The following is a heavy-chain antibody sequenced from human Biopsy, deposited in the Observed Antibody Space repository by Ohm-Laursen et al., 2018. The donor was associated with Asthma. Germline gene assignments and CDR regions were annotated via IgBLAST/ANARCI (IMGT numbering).Heavy chain of an antibody. D-gene: IGHD4-17*01. CDR3: TRTTTVTTTYAMDV. CDR1: GFAVSRDY. J-gene: IGHJ6*02. V-gene: IGHV3-53*01. CDR2: IYSGGTS. Sequence: GSLRLSCAASGFAVSRDYMFWVRQAPGKGLEWVSVIYSGGTSHTADSVRGRFTISRDYSKNTLYLQMHSRRAEDTAVYYCTRTTTVTTTYAMDVWGRGTTVTVSS.